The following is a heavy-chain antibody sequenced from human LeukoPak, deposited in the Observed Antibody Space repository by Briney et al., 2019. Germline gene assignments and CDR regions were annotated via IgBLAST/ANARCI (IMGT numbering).Heavy chain of an antibody. CDR2: INHSGST. D-gene: IGHD3-22*01. CDR1: GGSFSDYS. CDR3: ARPPHYYDTSGYSV. V-gene: IGHV4-34*01. J-gene: IGHJ4*02. Sequence: PSETLSLTCAVYGGSFSDYSWSWIRQPPGKGLEWIGEINHSGSTNYNPSLKSRVTISVDTSKNQFSLRLNTVTAADTAVYYCARPPHYYDTSGYSVWGQGTLVTVSS.